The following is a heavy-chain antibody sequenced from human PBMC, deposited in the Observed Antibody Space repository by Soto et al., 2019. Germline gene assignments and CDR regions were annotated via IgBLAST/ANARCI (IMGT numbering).Heavy chain of an antibody. CDR1: GYTFTSYG. V-gene: IGHV1-69*04. CDR3: ARDSSGSSGDY. D-gene: IGHD6-19*01. Sequence: ASVKVSCKASGYTFTSYGISWVRQAPGQGLEWMGRIIPILGIANYAQKFQGRVTMTADKSTSTAYMELSSLRSEDTAVYYCARDSSGSSGDYWGQGTLVTVSS. CDR2: IIPILGIA. J-gene: IGHJ4*02.